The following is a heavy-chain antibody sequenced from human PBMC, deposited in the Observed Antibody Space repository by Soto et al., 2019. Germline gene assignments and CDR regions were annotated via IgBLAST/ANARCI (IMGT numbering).Heavy chain of an antibody. J-gene: IGHJ5*02. CDR1: GFSLNTNGAG. D-gene: IGHD1-20*01. CDR3: AHRDPQYRNNWNGGWFDP. Sequence: QITLKESGPTLVKPTQTLTLTCTFSGFSLNTNGAGVGWIRQPPGKALEWLALIYWDDDKRYSPSLKSRLTIFKDASKNQVILTMTNMDPLDTATYYCAHRDPQYRNNWNGGWFDPWGQGTLVTVSS. CDR2: IYWDDDK. V-gene: IGHV2-5*02.